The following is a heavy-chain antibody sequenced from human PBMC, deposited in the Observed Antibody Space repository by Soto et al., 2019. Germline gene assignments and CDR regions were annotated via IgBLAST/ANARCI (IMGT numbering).Heavy chain of an antibody. V-gene: IGHV3-33*01. CDR3: ARAFVFWSGVLYEGGDYYYYYMDV. CDR2: IWYDGSNK. CDR1: GFTFSSYG. J-gene: IGHJ6*03. D-gene: IGHD3-3*01. Sequence: QVQLVESGGGVVQPGRSLRLSCAASGFTFSSYGMHWVRQAPGKGLEWVAVIWYDGSNKYYADSVKGRFTISRDNSKNTLYLQMNSLRAEDTAVYYCARAFVFWSGVLYEGGDYYYYYMDVWGKGTTVTVSS.